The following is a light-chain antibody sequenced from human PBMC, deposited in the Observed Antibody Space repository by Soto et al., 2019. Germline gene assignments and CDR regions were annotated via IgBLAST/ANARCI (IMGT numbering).Light chain of an antibody. CDR1: SSNIGAGSD. Sequence: QSVLTQPPSVSGAPGQRVTIYCTGSSSNIGAGSDVHWYQQLPGTAPKLLIYSNTNRPSGVPDRFSGSKSGTSASLAIAGLQAGDEADYYCQSYDSILTGSVFGGGTKLTVL. V-gene: IGLV1-40*01. CDR2: SNT. CDR3: QSYDSILTGSV. J-gene: IGLJ3*02.